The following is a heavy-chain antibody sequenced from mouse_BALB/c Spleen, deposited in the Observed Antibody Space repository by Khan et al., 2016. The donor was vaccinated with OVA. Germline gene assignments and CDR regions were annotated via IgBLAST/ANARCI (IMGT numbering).Heavy chain of an antibody. Sequence: EVQLVESGPGLVKPSQSLSLICTVTGYSINSDYAWNWIRQFPGNKLEWMGFISYSGNTKYNPSLKSRISITRDTYKNQFFLQLNSVTTEDTATYYCARVYGGDFDYWGQGTTLTVSS. CDR1: GYSINSDYA. J-gene: IGHJ2*01. D-gene: IGHD1-1*01. V-gene: IGHV3-2*02. CDR2: ISYSGNT. CDR3: ARVYGGDFDY.